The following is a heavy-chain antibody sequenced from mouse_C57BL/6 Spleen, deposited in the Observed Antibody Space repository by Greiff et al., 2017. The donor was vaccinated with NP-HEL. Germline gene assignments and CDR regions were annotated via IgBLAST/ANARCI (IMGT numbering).Heavy chain of an antibody. CDR2: IRNKANGYTT. V-gene: IGHV7-3*01. CDR3: ARYRGYDGYYGRYFDV. D-gene: IGHD2-3*01. J-gene: IGHJ1*03. CDR1: GFTFTDYY. Sequence: EVNVVESGGGLVQPGGSLSLSCAASGFTFTDYYMSWVRQPPGKALEWLGFIRNKANGYTTEYSASVKGRFTISRDNSQSILYLQMNALRAEDSATYYCARYRGYDGYYGRYFDVWGTGTTVTVSS.